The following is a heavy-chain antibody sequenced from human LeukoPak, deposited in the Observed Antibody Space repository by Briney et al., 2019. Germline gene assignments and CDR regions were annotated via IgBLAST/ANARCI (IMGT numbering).Heavy chain of an antibody. CDR1: GGSISNYY. CDR2: IYYSGST. J-gene: IGHJ4*02. CDR3: ARAGQFIAARPITFDY. Sequence: SETLSPTCTVSGGSISNYYWSWIRQPPGKGLEWIGYIYYSGSTNHNPSLKSRVTISVDTSKNQFSLKLSSVTAADTAVYYCARAGQFIAARPITFDYWGQGTLVTVSS. V-gene: IGHV4-59*01. D-gene: IGHD6-6*01.